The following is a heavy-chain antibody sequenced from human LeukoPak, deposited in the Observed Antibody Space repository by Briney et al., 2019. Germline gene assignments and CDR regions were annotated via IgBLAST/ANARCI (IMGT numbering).Heavy chain of an antibody. CDR1: GGSISSYY. CDR2: IYYSGST. J-gene: IGHJ4*02. Sequence: SETLSLTCTVSGGSISSYYWSWIRQPPGKGLEWIGYIYYSGSTNYNPSLKSRVTISVDTSKNQFSLKLSSVTAADTAVYYCARGGGDYSDINRAFDYWGQGTLVTFSS. V-gene: IGHV4-59*01. CDR3: ARGGGDYSDINRAFDY. D-gene: IGHD3-22*01.